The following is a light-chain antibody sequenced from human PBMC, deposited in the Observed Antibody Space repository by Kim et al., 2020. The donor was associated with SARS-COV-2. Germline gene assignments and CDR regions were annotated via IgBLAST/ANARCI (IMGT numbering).Light chain of an antibody. Sequence: SPGETAPLPCRASQRVSSSYLAWYQQKPGQAPRLLIYGASSRATGIPDRFSGSGSGTDFTLTISRLEPEDFAVYYCQQYGSSPKYTFGQGTKLEI. J-gene: IGKJ2*01. CDR1: QRVSSSY. CDR3: QQYGSSPKYT. CDR2: GAS. V-gene: IGKV3-20*01.